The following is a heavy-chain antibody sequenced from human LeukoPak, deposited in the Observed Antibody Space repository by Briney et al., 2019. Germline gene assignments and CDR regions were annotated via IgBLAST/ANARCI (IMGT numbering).Heavy chain of an antibody. Sequence: PSETLSLTCTVSGGSISSYYWNWIRQPPGKGLEWIGYIYYSGSTNYNPSLKSRVTISVDTSKNQFSLKLSSVTAADTAVYYCARSLYYYGSDSFDTWGQGTVVSVSS. CDR3: ARSLYYYGSDSFDT. V-gene: IGHV4-59*01. J-gene: IGHJ3*02. D-gene: IGHD3-10*01. CDR2: IYYSGST. CDR1: GGSISSYY.